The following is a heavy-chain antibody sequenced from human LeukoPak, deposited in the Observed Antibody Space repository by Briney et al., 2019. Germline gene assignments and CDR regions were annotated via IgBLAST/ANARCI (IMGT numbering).Heavy chain of an antibody. CDR1: AFTCNSFW. V-gene: IGHV3-7*01. J-gene: IGHJ6*04. Sequence: GVSLRLSCAASAFTCNSFWMIWLRQAPGQGLEGVANITQDGSEKYYVDSVKGRFTISRDNAKNTLYLKMNSLRAEDTDVYYCAELGITMIGGVWGKGTTVTISS. D-gene: IGHD3-10*02. CDR3: AELGITMIGGV. CDR2: ITQDGSEK.